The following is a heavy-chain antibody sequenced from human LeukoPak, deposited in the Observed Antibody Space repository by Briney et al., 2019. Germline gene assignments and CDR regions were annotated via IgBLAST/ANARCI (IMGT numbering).Heavy chain of an antibody. V-gene: IGHV3-66*01. Sequence: PSGTLSLTCAVYGGSFSGYYWSWVRQAPGKGLEWVTTIYSGGGTYYADSVKGRFTISRDNSKNTLYLQMNTLRAEDAAVYYCARSYSRWLYFDYWGQGTLVTVSS. J-gene: IGHJ4*02. CDR1: GGSFSGYY. D-gene: IGHD3-10*01. CDR3: ARSYSRWLYFDY. CDR2: IYSGGGT.